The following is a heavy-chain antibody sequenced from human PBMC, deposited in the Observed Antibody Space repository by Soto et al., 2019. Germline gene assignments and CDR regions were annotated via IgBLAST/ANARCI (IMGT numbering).Heavy chain of an antibody. Sequence: SETLSLTCAVSGGPISSSSYYWGWIRQPPGKGLEWIGSIYYSGSTYYNPSLKSRVTISVDTSKNQFSLKLSSVTAADTAVYYCARHAYIWGSYPYNWFDPWGQGTLVTVSS. J-gene: IGHJ5*02. D-gene: IGHD3-16*02. CDR2: IYYSGST. V-gene: IGHV4-39*01. CDR1: GGPISSSSYY. CDR3: ARHAYIWGSYPYNWFDP.